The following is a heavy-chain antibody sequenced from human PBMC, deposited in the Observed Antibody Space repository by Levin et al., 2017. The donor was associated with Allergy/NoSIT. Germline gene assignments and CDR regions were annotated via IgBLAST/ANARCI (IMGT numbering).Heavy chain of an antibody. CDR3: AKSLSFFGSGNYNYFDY. Sequence: GGSLRLSCAASGFTFSNYAMSWVRQAPGKGLEWVSAISGSGGSTYYADSVKGRFTISRDNSKNTLYLQMNSLRADDTAVYYCAKSLSFFGSGNYNYFDYWGQGTLVTVSS. CDR2: ISGSGGST. J-gene: IGHJ4*02. V-gene: IGHV3-23*01. D-gene: IGHD3-10*01. CDR1: GFTFSNYA.